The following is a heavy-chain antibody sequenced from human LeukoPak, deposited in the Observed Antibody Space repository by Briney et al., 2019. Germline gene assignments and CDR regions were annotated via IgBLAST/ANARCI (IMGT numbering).Heavy chain of an antibody. J-gene: IGHJ3*02. CDR3: ARGYCSSTSCYDAFDI. D-gene: IGHD2-2*01. CDR2: INHSGST. Sequence: SETLSLTCAVYGGSFSGYYWSWIRQPPGKGLEWIGEINHSGSTNYNPSLKSRVTISVDTSKNQLSLKLSSVTAADTAVYYCARGYCSSTSCYDAFDIWGQGTMVTVSS. V-gene: IGHV4-34*01. CDR1: GGSFSGYY.